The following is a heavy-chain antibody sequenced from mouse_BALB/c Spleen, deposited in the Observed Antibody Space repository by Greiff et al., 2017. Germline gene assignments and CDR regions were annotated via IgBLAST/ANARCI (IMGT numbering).Heavy chain of an antibody. Sequence: VQLQQSGPELVKPGASVKIPCKASGYTFTDYNMDWVKQSHGKSLEWIGDINPNNGGTIYNQKFKGKATLTVDKSSSTAYMELRSLTSEDTAVYYCEREGSSVVFAYWGQGTLVTVSA. CDR3: EREGSSVVFAY. CDR1: GYTFTDYN. J-gene: IGHJ3*01. D-gene: IGHD1-1*01. CDR2: INPNNGGT. V-gene: IGHV1-18*01.